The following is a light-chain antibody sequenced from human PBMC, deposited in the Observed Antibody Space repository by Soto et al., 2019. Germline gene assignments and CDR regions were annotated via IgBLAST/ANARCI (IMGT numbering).Light chain of an antibody. Sequence: DIQMTQSPSTLSASVGDRVTITCRASQNINNWLAWYQQKPGKAPKLLIYAASSLESGVPSRFSGSRSGTEFTLTISSLQPDDCATYYCQHSESNPCTFGQGNKVELK. V-gene: IGKV1-5*01. CDR2: AAS. CDR3: QHSESNPCT. J-gene: IGKJ1*01. CDR1: QNINNW.